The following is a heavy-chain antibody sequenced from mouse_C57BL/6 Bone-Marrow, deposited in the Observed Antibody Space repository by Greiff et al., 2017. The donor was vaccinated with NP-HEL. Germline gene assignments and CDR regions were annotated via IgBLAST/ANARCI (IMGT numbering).Heavy chain of an antibody. Sequence: VQLQQSGPELVRPGTSVKVSCKASGYAFTNYLIEWVKQRPGQGLEWIGVINPGSGGSNYNEKFKGKATLTADKASSTAYMQLNSLTSEDSAVYVCARYDSSGQYYFDYWGQGTTLTVSS. CDR3: ARYDSSGQYYFDY. CDR2: INPGSGGS. J-gene: IGHJ2*01. V-gene: IGHV1-54*01. D-gene: IGHD3-2*02. CDR1: GYAFTNYL.